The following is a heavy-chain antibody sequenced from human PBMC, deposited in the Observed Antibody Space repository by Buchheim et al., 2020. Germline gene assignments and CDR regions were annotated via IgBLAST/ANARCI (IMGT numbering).Heavy chain of an antibody. CDR1: GGSISSYY. Sequence: VQLQESGPGLVKPSETLSLTCTVSGGSISSYYWSWIRQPPGKGLEWIGNIDYSGSTNYIPSLKSRVTISIDTSRNQFSLKLSSVTAADTAVYYCARDKRYYYDSSGYSFFDYWGQGTL. CDR2: IDYSGST. CDR3: ARDKRYYYDSSGYSFFDY. D-gene: IGHD3-22*01. V-gene: IGHV4-59*01. J-gene: IGHJ4*02.